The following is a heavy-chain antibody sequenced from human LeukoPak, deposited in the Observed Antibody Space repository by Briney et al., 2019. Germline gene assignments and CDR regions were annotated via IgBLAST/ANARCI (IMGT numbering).Heavy chain of an antibody. CDR3: ARTDSGYSSSWLPFDY. CDR1: GGSISSSSYY. J-gene: IGHJ4*02. Sequence: SETLSLTCTVSGGSISSSSYYWGWIRQPPGKGQEWIGSIYYSGSTYYNPSLKSRVTISVDTSKNQFSLKLSSVTAADTAVYYCARTDSGYSSSWLPFDYWGQGTLVTVSS. D-gene: IGHD6-13*01. CDR2: IYYSGST. V-gene: IGHV4-39*01.